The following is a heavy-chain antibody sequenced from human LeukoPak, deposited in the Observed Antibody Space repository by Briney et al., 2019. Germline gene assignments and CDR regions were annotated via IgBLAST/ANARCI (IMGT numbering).Heavy chain of an antibody. Sequence: GGSLRLSCAASGFTFSSYSMNWVRQAPGKGLEWVSSISSSSSYIYYADSVKGRFTISRDNAKNSLYLQMNSLRAEDTAVYYCAREAELLWFGEEASDIWGQGTMVTVSS. J-gene: IGHJ3*02. V-gene: IGHV3-21*01. CDR2: ISSSSSYI. D-gene: IGHD3-10*01. CDR1: GFTFSSYS. CDR3: AREAELLWFGEEASDI.